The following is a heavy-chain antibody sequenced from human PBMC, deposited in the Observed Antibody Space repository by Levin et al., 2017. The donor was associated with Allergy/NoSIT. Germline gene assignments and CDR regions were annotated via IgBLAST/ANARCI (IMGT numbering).Heavy chain of an antibody. Sequence: ASETLSLTCTVSGGSISSGGYYWSWIRQHPGKGLEWIGYIYYSGSTYYNPSLKSRVTISVDTSKNQFSLKLSSVTAADTAVYYCARAVFGVVIPFDYWGQGTLVTVSS. CDR2: IYYSGST. CDR1: GGSISSGGYY. J-gene: IGHJ4*02. V-gene: IGHV4-31*03. D-gene: IGHD3-3*01. CDR3: ARAVFGVVIPFDY.